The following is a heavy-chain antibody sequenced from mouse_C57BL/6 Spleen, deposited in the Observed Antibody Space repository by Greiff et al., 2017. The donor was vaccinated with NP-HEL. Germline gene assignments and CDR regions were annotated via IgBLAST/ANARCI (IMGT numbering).Heavy chain of an antibody. J-gene: IGHJ3*01. D-gene: IGHD3-2*02. V-gene: IGHV1-82*01. CDR1: GYAFSSSW. CDR2: IYPGDGDT. CDR3: ARVHSSGYPFAY. Sequence: VKLVESGPELVKPGASVKISCKASGYAFSSSWMNWVKQRPGKGLEWIGRIYPGDGDTNYNGKFKGKATLTADKSSSTAYMQLSSLTSEDSAVYFCARVHSSGYPFAYWGQGTLGTVSA.